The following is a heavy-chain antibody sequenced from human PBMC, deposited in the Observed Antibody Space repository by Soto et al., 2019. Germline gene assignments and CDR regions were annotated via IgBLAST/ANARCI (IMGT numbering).Heavy chain of an antibody. CDR1: GFSLSSSGVG. CDR2: IHWDDDK. D-gene: IGHD4-17*01. J-gene: IGHJ4*02. V-gene: IGHV2-5*02. Sequence: SGPTLVNPTQTLTLTCTFSGFSLSSSGVGVGWIRQPPGKALEWLALIHWDDDKHYSPSLKSRLTITKDTSKNQVVLTMTNMDPVDTATYYCAHQTTVTTXVDYWGQGNMVTVS. CDR3: AHQTTVTTXVDY.